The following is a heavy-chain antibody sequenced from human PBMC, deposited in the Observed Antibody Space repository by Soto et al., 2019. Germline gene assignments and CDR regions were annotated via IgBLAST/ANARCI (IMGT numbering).Heavy chain of an antibody. J-gene: IGHJ3*02. CDR3: AKSSELLADAFDI. V-gene: IGHV3-30*18. CDR2: ISYDGSNK. CDR1: VFTFSSYG. D-gene: IGHD3-10*01. Sequence: VGSLRLSCAASVFTFSSYGMHCVRHAPGKWLEWVAVISYDGSNKYYADSVKGRFTISRDNSKNTLYLQMNSLRAEDTAVYYCAKSSELLADAFDIWVQGRMVTVXS.